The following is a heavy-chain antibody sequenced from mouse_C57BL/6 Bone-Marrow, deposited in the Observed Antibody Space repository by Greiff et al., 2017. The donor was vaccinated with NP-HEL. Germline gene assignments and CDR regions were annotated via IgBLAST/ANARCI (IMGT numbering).Heavy chain of an antibody. CDR2: INPNNGGT. CDR1: GYTFTDYN. Sequence: EVQLQQSGPELVKPGASVKIPCKASGYTFTDYNMDWVKQSHGKSLEWIGDINPNNGGTIYNQKFKGKATLTVDKSSSTAYMELRSLTSEDTAVYYCATEGAAQATGWYFDVWGTGTTVTVSS. D-gene: IGHD3-2*02. J-gene: IGHJ1*03. V-gene: IGHV1-18*01. CDR3: ATEGAAQATGWYFDV.